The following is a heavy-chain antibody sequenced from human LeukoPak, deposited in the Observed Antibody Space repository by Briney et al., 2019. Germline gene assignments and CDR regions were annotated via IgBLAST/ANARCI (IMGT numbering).Heavy chain of an antibody. J-gene: IGHJ4*02. D-gene: IGHD5-18*01. CDR3: ARGVGYSYGLDY. V-gene: IGHV4-59*07. CDR1: GRSISSYY. CDR2: VYDSGST. Sequence: KPSDSLSLTWTVSGRSISSYYWSWIRQPPGKGLEWMGFVYDSGSTSYNPSLKSRVTISVDTSKNQFSLKLRSVTAADTAVYYCARGVGYSYGLDYWGQGTLVTVSS.